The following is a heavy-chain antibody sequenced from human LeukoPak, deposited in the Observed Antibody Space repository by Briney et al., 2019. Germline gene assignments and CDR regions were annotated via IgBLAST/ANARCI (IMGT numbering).Heavy chain of an antibody. CDR1: GFTFSTYA. Sequence: GGSLRLSCATSGFTFSTYAMSWVRQAPGKGLEWVSVIYSGGSTYYADSVKGRFTISRDNSKNTLYLQMNSLRAEDTAVYYCASGILWFGELLDGMDLWGQGTTVTVSS. J-gene: IGHJ6*02. CDR3: ASGILWFGELLDGMDL. D-gene: IGHD3-10*01. V-gene: IGHV3-66*01. CDR2: IYSGGST.